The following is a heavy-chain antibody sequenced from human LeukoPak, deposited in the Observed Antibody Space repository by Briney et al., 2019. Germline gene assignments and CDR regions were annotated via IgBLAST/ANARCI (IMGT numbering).Heavy chain of an antibody. CDR1: GFTVSSNY. D-gene: IGHD3-10*01. J-gene: IGHJ6*02. V-gene: IGHV3-53*01. CDR2: IYSGGST. Sequence: GGSLRLSCAASGFTVSSNYVSWVRQAPGKGLEWVSVIYSGGSTYYADSVKGRFTISRDNSKNTLYLQMNSLRAEDTAVYYCSYGPYYYYGMDVWGQGTTVTVSS. CDR3: SYGPYYYYGMDV.